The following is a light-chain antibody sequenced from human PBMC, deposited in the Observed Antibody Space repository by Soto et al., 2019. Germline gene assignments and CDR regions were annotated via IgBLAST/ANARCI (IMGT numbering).Light chain of an antibody. V-gene: IGKV3-11*01. J-gene: IGKJ1*01. Sequence: EIVFTQSPATLSLSPGERATLSCRASHSINTYLAWYQQKLGQAPRLLISDASNRAAGIPARFSGNGSGTDFTLTISSLEPEDFAVYYCQQRSNWPPWTFG. CDR3: QQRSNWPPWT. CDR2: DAS. CDR1: HSINTY.